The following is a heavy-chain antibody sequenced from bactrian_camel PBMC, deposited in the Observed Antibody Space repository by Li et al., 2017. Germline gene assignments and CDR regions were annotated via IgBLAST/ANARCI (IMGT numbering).Heavy chain of an antibody. CDR3: ATNDCSRAYCQ. CDR1: GYTFNTYS. D-gene: IGHD3*01. CDR2: ISGLGRTT. J-gene: IGHJ4*01. V-gene: IGHV3S1*01. Sequence: HVQLVESGGGSALAGGSVRLSCAASGYTFNTYSWFRQAPGKGLEWVSVISGLGRTTNYADSVKGRFTISRDNAKNTLYLQLNSLKTEDTAMYYCATNDCSRAYCQRGQGTQVTVS.